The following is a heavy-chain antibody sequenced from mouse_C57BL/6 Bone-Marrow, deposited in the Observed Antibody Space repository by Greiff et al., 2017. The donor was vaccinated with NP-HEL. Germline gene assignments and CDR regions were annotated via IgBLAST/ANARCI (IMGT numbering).Heavy chain of an antibody. D-gene: IGHD2-1*01. CDR2: IDPENGDT. CDR3: TTGDYGNGEDY. J-gene: IGHJ4*01. CDR1: GFNIKDDY. V-gene: IGHV14-4*01. Sequence: VQLKQSGAELVRPGASVKLSCTASGFNIKDDYMHWVKQRPEQGLEWIGWIDPENGDTEYASKFQGKATITAETSSNTAYLQLSSLTSEDTAVYYCTTGDYGNGEDYWGQGTSVTVSS.